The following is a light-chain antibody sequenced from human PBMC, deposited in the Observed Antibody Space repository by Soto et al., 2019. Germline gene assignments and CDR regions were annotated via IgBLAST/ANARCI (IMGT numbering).Light chain of an antibody. V-gene: IGLV1-40*01. CDR2: GNS. CDR1: SSNIGAGYD. Sequence: QSVLTQPPSVSGPPGQRVTISCTGSSSNIGAGYDVHWYQQLPGTAPKLLIYGNSNRPSGVPDRFSGSKSGTSASLAITGLQAEDEAGYSCQSYDSSLSVGFGGGTKLT. J-gene: IGLJ2*01. CDR3: QSYDSSLSVG.